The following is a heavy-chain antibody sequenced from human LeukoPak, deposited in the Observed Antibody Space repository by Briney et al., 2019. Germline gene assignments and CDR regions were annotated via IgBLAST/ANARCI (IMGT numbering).Heavy chain of an antibody. Sequence: SVKVSCKASGGTFSSYSISSVRQAPGHGLEWTGGIIPIFGTANYAQKSQGRVTITTDESHSTAYMVLSSLRSEDTAVYYCARDEWGAGSYYVGYWGQGTLVTVSS. CDR1: GGTFSSYS. D-gene: IGHD3-10*01. CDR3: ARDEWGAGSYYVGY. V-gene: IGHV1-69*05. J-gene: IGHJ4*02. CDR2: IIPIFGTA.